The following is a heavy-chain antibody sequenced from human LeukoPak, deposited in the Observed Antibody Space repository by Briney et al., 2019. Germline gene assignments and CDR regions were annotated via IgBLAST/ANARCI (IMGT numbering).Heavy chain of an antibody. V-gene: IGHV3-15*01. CDR1: GFTFSNAW. J-gene: IGHJ4*02. D-gene: IGHD3-22*01. CDR3: WAYYDSSGYEGFDY. Sequence: PGGSLRLSCAASGFTFSNAWMSWVRQAPGKGLEWVGRIKSKTDGGTTDYAAPVKGRFTISRDDSENTLYLQMNSLKTEDTAVYYCWAYYDSSGYEGFDYWGQGTLVTVSS. CDR2: IKSKTDGGTT.